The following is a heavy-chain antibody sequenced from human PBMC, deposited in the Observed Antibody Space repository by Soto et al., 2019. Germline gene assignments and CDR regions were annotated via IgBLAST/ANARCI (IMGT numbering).Heavy chain of an antibody. J-gene: IGHJ5*02. CDR1: GGTFSSYA. CDR2: IIPIFGTA. CDR3: ASIRRAPIWFDP. Sequence: SVKVSCKASGGTFSSYAISWVRQAPGQGLEWMVGIIPIFGTANYAQKFQGRVTITADVSTSTAYMELSSLRSEDTAVYYCASIRRAPIWFDPWGQGTLVTVSS. V-gene: IGHV1-69*13.